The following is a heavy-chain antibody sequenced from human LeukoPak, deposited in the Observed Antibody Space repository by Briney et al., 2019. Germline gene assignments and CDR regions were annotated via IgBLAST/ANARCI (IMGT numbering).Heavy chain of an antibody. Sequence: ASVKVSCKASGGTFSSYAISWVRQAPGQGLEWMGRIIPILGIANYAPKFQGRVTITADKSTSTAYMELSSLRSEDTAVYYCARDYYDSSGYYYYYFDYWGQGTLVTVSS. CDR1: GGTFSSYA. CDR2: IIPILGIA. V-gene: IGHV1-69*04. D-gene: IGHD3-22*01. J-gene: IGHJ4*02. CDR3: ARDYYDSSGYYYYYFDY.